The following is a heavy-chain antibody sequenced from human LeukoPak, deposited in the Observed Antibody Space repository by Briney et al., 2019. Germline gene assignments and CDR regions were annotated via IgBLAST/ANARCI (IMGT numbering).Heavy chain of an antibody. CDR1: GFTFSSYA. Sequence: GGSLRLSCAASGFTFSSYAMSWVRQAPGKGLEWVSAISGSGGSTYYADSVKGRFTISRDNSKNTLYLQMNSLRAEDTAVYYCAKYSSGKCYDSRPAPFDYWGQGTLVTVSS. CDR3: AKYSSGKCYDSRPAPFDY. J-gene: IGHJ4*02. D-gene: IGHD3-22*01. CDR2: ISGSGGST. V-gene: IGHV3-23*01.